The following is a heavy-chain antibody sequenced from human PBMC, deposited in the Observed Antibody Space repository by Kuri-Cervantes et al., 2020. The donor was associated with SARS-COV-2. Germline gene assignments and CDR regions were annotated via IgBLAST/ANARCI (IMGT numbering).Heavy chain of an antibody. J-gene: IGHJ5*02. V-gene: IGHV4-39*01. Sequence: SETLSLPCTVSGVSISSTSYYWAWIRQPPGKGLEWIGSINYIGNSYRNPSLRSRVIMSVDTSKNQFSVNINSVTAADTAIYFCARHPNSMSGFDPWGQGTPVTVSS. D-gene: IGHD3-3*02. CDR2: INYIGNS. CDR1: GVSISSTSYY. CDR3: ARHPNSMSGFDP.